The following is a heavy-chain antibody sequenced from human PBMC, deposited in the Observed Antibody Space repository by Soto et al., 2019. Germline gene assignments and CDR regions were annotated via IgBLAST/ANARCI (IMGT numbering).Heavy chain of an antibody. CDR2: IWYDGSNK. J-gene: IGHJ1*01. V-gene: IGHV3-33*01. D-gene: IGHD6-19*01. CDR1: GFTFSSYG. Sequence: GGSLGLSCAASGFTFSSYGMHWVRQAPGKGLEWVAVIWYDGSNKYYADSVKGRFTISRDNSKNTLYLQMNSLRAEDTAVYYCARDGYSSGFEYFQHWGQGTLVTVSS. CDR3: ARDGYSSGFEYFQH.